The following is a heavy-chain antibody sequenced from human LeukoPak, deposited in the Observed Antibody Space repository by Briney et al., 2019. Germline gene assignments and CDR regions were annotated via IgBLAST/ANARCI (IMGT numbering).Heavy chain of an antibody. D-gene: IGHD2-21*02. Sequence: SVKVSCKASGGTFSSYAISWVRQAPGQGLEWMGGIIPIFGTPNYAQKFQGRVTITADESTSTAYMELSSLRSEDTAVYYCASVQGGFVVTSDTGFDPWGQGTLVTVSS. CDR2: IIPIFGTP. V-gene: IGHV1-69*13. CDR1: GGTFSSYA. CDR3: ASVQGGFVVTSDTGFDP. J-gene: IGHJ5*02.